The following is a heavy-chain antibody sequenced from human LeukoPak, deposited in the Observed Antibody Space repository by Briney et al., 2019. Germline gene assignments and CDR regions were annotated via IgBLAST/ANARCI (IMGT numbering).Heavy chain of an antibody. V-gene: IGHV3-23*01. CDR3: AKDSCSGGSCYSELDY. J-gene: IGHJ4*02. D-gene: IGHD2-15*01. CDR2: ISGGGGST. CDR1: GFTFSSYA. Sequence: GGSLRLSCAASGFTFSSYAMSWVRQAPGKGLEWDSVISGGGGSTYYADSVKGGFTISRDNSKNTLYLQMNSLRAEDTAVYYCAKDSCSGGSCYSELDYWGQGTLVTVSS.